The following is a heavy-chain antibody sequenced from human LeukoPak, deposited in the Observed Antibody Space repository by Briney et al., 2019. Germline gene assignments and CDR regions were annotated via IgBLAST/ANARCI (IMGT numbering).Heavy chain of an antibody. CDR2: INPNSGGT. CDR1: GYTFTGYY. V-gene: IGHV1-2*06. Sequence: ASVKVSCKASGYTFTGYYMHWVRQAPGHGLEWIGRINPNSGGTNYAQKFQGRVTMIRDTSISTAYMELSRLRSDDTAVYYCATPYDYVWGSPMDVWGKGTTVTVSS. CDR3: ATPYDYVWGSPMDV. J-gene: IGHJ6*03. D-gene: IGHD3-16*01.